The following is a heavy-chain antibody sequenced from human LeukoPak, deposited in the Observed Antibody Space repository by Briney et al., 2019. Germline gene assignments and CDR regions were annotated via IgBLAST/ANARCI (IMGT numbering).Heavy chain of an antibody. CDR2: ISGSGGST. D-gene: IGHD6-13*01. Sequence: GGSLRLSCAASGFTFSSYAMHWVRQAPGKGLEWVSAISGSGGSTYYADSVKGRFTISRDNSKNTLYLQMNSLRAEDTAVYYCAKDAAAADSPEGDYWGQGTLVTVSS. CDR1: GFTFSSYA. J-gene: IGHJ4*02. CDR3: AKDAAAADSPEGDY. V-gene: IGHV3-23*01.